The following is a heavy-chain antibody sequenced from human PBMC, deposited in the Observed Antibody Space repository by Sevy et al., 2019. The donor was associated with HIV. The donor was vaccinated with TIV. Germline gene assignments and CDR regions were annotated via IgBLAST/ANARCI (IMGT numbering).Heavy chain of an antibody. D-gene: IGHD3-22*01. Sequence: GSLRLSCAASGFTFSTYWMSWVRQAPGKGLEWVANIKQDGTEKFYVASVKGRFTISRDNAKNSLYLQMNSLRAEDTAVYYCARSGYDPSGYYYGNWFDPWGQGTLVTVSS. V-gene: IGHV3-7*01. J-gene: IGHJ5*02. CDR1: GFTFSTYW. CDR2: IKQDGTEK. CDR3: ARSGYDPSGYYYGNWFDP.